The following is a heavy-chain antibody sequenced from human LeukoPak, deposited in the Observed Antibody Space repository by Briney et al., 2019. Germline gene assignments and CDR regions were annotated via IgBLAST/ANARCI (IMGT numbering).Heavy chain of an antibody. CDR1: GFNFNVYS. CDR2: ISSSGRTI. CDR3: AELGITMIGGV. D-gene: IGHD3-10*02. V-gene: IGHV3-48*03. Sequence: PGGSLRLSCAASGFNFNVYSMTWVRQAPGKGLEWLSYISSSGRTIYYADSVKGRFSISRDNAKNSLYLQMNSLRAEDTAVYYCAELGITMIGGVWGKGTTVTISS. J-gene: IGHJ6*04.